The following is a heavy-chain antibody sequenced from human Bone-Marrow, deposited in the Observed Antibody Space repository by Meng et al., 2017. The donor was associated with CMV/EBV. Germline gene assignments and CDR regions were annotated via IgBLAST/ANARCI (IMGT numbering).Heavy chain of an antibody. J-gene: IGHJ2*01. CDR1: GFTVSSNY. D-gene: IGHD3-22*01. CDR3: ARQYYDSSGYYLSYWYFDL. V-gene: IGHV3-66*04. CDR2: IYSGGST. Sequence: GESLKISCAASGFTVSSNYMSWVRQAPGKGLEWVSVIYSGGSTYYADSVKGRFTISRDNSKNTLYLQMNSLRAEDTAVYYCARQYYDSSGYYLSYWYFDLWGRGTLVTVSS.